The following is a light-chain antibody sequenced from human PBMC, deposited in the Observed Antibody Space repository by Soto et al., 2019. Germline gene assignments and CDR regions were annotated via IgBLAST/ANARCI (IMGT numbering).Light chain of an antibody. V-gene: IGKV3-20*01. J-gene: IGKJ5*01. Sequence: EIVLTQSPATLSLSPGETATLSCRAGQNIGTSLAWSQQKPGQAPRLLIYGASSRATGIPDRFSGSGSGTDFTLTISRLEPEDFAVYYCQQYGSSPITFGQGTRLEIK. CDR3: QQYGSSPIT. CDR2: GAS. CDR1: QNIGTS.